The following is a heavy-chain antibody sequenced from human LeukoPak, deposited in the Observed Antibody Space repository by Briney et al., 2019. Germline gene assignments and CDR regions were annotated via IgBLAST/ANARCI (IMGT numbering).Heavy chain of an antibody. CDR3: ARQAYSNIWDWRYNWFDP. V-gene: IGHV5-51*01. J-gene: IGHJ5*02. D-gene: IGHD4-11*01. CDR2: IYPGDSDT. CDR1: GYSFTSYW. Sequence: GESLKISCKGSGYSFTSYWVGWVRQMPGKGLEWMGIIYPGDSDTRYNPSFRGQVTISADKSISTAYLQWTSLKASDTAIYYCARQAYSNIWDWRYNWFDPWGQGTLATVSS.